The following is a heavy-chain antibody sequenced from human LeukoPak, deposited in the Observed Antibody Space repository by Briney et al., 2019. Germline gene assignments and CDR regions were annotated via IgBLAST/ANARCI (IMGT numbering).Heavy chain of an antibody. J-gene: IGHJ6*03. CDR2: INHSGST. D-gene: IGHD3-22*01. CDR1: GGSFSGYY. Sequence: SETLSLTCAVYGGSFSGYYRSWIRQPPGKGLEWIGEINHSGSTNYNPSLKSRVTISVDTSKNQFSLKLSSVTAADTAVYYCARGDRGYDSSGYYYGAYYYYYYMDVWGKGTTVTISS. CDR3: ARGDRGYDSSGYYYGAYYYYYYMDV. V-gene: IGHV4-34*01.